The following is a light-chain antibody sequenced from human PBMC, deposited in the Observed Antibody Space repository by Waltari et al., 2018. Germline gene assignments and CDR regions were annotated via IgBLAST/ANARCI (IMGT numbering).Light chain of an antibody. CDR1: QDIYTY. CDR2: AAS. V-gene: IGKV1-9*01. CDR3: QQVIFYPRT. J-gene: IGKJ1*01. Sequence: EIQWTQSPSLLSASVGDRFTITCRTSQDIYTYLAWYQQRPGRAPNLLIYAASTLESGVPSRFSGSGSGTEFTLTISSLQAEDFATYYCQQVIFYPRTFGRGTKVEIK.